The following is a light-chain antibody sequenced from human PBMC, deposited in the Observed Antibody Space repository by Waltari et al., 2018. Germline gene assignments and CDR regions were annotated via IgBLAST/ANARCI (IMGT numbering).Light chain of an antibody. CDR1: KIGTKH. Sequence: SYVLTQPPSVSVAPGKTATITCGANKIGTKHVHWYQKKPGQAPVLVIFDDRNRPSGIPERISGSNSGNTATLTISRAEAGDEADYYCQVWDSRSGIFGGGTKLTVL. CDR3: QVWDSRSGI. V-gene: IGLV3-21*04. CDR2: DDR. J-gene: IGLJ2*01.